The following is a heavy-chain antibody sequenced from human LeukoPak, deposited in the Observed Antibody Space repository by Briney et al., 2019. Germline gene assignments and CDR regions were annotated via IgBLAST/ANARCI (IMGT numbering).Heavy chain of an antibody. J-gene: IGHJ4*02. CDR1: GHTFTRYG. CDR2: INPNSGGT. Sequence: ASVKVSCKASGHTFTRYGIRWVRQAPGQGLEGMGWINPNSGGTNYAQKFQGRVTMTRDTSISTAYMELSRLRSDDTAVYYCARGTVRGVIISFDYWGQGTLVTVSS. V-gene: IGHV1-2*02. D-gene: IGHD3-10*01. CDR3: ARGTVRGVIISFDY.